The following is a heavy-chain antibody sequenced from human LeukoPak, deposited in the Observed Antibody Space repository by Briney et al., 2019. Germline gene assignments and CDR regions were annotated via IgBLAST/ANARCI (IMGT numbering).Heavy chain of an antibody. CDR2: FNSDGINT. Sequence: GGSLRLSCAASGFTFSSYAMSWVRQAPGKGLVWVSRFNSDGINTSYAASVKGRFTISRDNAKNTLNLQMNSLRAEDTAVYYCARDLGQYYDTSDNWFDPWGQGTLVTVSS. V-gene: IGHV3-74*01. J-gene: IGHJ5*02. D-gene: IGHD3-22*01. CDR3: ARDLGQYYDTSDNWFDP. CDR1: GFTFSSYA.